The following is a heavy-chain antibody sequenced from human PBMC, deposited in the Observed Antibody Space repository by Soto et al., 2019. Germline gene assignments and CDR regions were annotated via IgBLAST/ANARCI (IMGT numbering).Heavy chain of an antibody. CDR1: GGSISSGGYY. V-gene: IGHV4-61*08. CDR2: IYYSGST. CDR3: ARVDYGGNQFDY. D-gene: IGHD4-17*01. J-gene: IGHJ4*02. Sequence: SETLSLTCTVSGGSISSGGYYWSWIRQHPGKGLEWIGYIYYSGSTNYNPSLKSRVTISVDTSKNQFSLKLSSVTAADTAVYYCARVDYGGNQFDYWGQGTLVTVSS.